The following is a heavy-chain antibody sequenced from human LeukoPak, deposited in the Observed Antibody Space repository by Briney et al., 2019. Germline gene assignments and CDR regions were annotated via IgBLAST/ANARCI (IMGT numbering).Heavy chain of an antibody. D-gene: IGHD2-15*01. CDR2: ISGSGGST. CDR3: AKSSGGSCYHF. V-gene: IGHV3-23*01. CDR1: GFTFSSYA. J-gene: IGHJ4*02. Sequence: GGSLRLSCAASGFTFSSYAMSWVRQAPGKGLEWVSAISGSGGSTYYADSVKGRFTISRDNSKNTLYLQMNGLRAEDTAVYYCAKSSGGSCYHFWGQGTLVTVSS.